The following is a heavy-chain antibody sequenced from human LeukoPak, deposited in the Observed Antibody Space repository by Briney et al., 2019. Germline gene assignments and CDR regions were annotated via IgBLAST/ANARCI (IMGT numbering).Heavy chain of an antibody. J-gene: IGHJ6*02. CDR1: GYTFTGYY. CDR2: INPNSGGT. V-gene: IGHV1-2*02. Sequence: GASVKVSCKASGYTFTGYYMHWVRQAPGQGLEWMGWINPNSGGTNYAQKFQGRVTMTRDTSISAAYMELSRLRSEDTAVCYCARARFGELPYYYYGMDVWGQGTTVTVSS. D-gene: IGHD3-10*02. CDR3: ARARFGELPYYYYGMDV.